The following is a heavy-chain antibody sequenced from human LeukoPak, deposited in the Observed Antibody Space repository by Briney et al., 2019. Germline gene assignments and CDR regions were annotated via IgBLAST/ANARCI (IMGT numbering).Heavy chain of an antibody. CDR1: GFTFSSYW. J-gene: IGHJ4*02. CDR2: IKEDGGEK. D-gene: IGHD6-13*01. V-gene: IGHV3-7*03. Sequence: GGSLRLSCAATGFTFSSYWMNWVRQAPGKGLEWVANIKEDGGEKYYVDSVKGRFTISRDNAKNSLYLQMNSLRAEDTAVYYCARDSGWFRFDYWGQGTLATVSS. CDR3: ARDSGWFRFDY.